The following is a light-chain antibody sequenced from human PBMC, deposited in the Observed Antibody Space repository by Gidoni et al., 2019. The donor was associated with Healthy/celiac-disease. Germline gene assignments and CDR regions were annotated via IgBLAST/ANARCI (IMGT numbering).Light chain of an antibody. CDR1: QDISNY. V-gene: IGKV1-33*01. J-gene: IGKJ4*01. Sequence: DIQMTQSPSSRSASVGDRVTITCQASQDISNYLNWYQQKPGKAPKLLIYDASNLETGVPSRFSGSGSGTDFTLTISSLQPEDIATYYCQQYDNTPPTFGGGTKVEIK. CDR2: DAS. CDR3: QQYDNTPPT.